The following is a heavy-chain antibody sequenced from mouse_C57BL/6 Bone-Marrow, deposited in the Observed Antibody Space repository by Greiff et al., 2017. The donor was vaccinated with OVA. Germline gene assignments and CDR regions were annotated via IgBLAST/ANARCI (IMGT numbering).Heavy chain of an antibody. D-gene: IGHD1-1*01. CDR1: GYTFTSYW. J-gene: IGHJ3*01. CDR3: ARDYYGDWFAY. Sequence: VQLQQPGAELVKPGASVKLSCKASGYTFTSYWMQWVKQRPGQGLEWIGEIDPSDSYTNYNQKFKGKATLTVDTSSSTAYMQLSSLTSEDSAVYYCARDYYGDWFAYWGQGTLVTVSA. CDR2: IDPSDSYT. V-gene: IGHV1-50*01.